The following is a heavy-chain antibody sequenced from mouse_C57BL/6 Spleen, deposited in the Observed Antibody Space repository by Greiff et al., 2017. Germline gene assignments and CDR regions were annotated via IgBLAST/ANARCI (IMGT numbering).Heavy chain of an antibody. CDR3: ASRFITTVVATDWYFDV. Sequence: EVQLQQSGAELVKPGASVKLSCTASGFNIKDYYMHWVKQRTEQGLEWIGRIDPEDGETKYAPKFQGQATITADTSSNTAYLQLSSLTSEDTAVYYCASRFITTVVATDWYFDVWGTGTTATVSS. CDR2: IDPEDGET. J-gene: IGHJ1*03. CDR1: GFNIKDYY. V-gene: IGHV14-2*01. D-gene: IGHD1-1*01.